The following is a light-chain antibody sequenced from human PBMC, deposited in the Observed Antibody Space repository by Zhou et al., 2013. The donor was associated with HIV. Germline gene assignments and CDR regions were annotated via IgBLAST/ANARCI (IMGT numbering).Light chain of an antibody. CDR3: QQRTNWPPIT. Sequence: EIVLTQSPGTLSLSPGERATLSCRASQIVSSSYLAWYQQKPGQAPRLLIYAASSRATGIPDRFSGSGSGTDFTLTISRLEPEDFAVYYCQQRTNWPPITFGQGTRLDIK. CDR1: QIVSSSY. J-gene: IGKJ5*01. CDR2: AAS. V-gene: IGKV3D-20*02.